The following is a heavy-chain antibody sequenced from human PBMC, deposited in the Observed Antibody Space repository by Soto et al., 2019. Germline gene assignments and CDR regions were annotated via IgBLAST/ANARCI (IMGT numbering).Heavy chain of an antibody. J-gene: IGHJ4*03. CDR1: CGSISSSNW. V-gene: IGHV4-4*02. Sequence: SETLSLTCAVSCGSISSSNWWSWVRQPPGKGLEWIGEIYHSGSTNYNPSLKSRVTISVDKSKNQLSLKLSSVTAADTAVYYCARYYDSSGYLSKFDYWGQGTTVTVSS. D-gene: IGHD3-22*01. CDR2: IYHSGST. CDR3: ARYYDSSGYLSKFDY.